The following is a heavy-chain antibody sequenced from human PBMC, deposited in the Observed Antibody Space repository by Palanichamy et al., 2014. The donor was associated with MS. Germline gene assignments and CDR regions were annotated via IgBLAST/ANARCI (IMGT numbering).Heavy chain of an antibody. V-gene: IGHV5-51*01. D-gene: IGHD5-12*01. Sequence: EVQLVQSGAEVKKPGESLKISCKVSGYSFASYWIAWVRQLPGKGLEWMGIIDPGDSGYPDDSDTRYSPSFQGQVTISVDKSISTAYLQWSSLRASDSAMYYCARHGSTTWRYSDYNTVWGESAFDIWGQGTMVAVSS. CDR1: GYSFASYW. J-gene: IGHJ3*02. CDR3: ARHGSTTWRYSDYNTVWGESAFDI. CDR2: IDPGDSGYPDDSDT.